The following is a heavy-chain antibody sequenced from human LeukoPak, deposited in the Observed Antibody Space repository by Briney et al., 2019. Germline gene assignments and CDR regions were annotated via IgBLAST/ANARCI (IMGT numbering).Heavy chain of an antibody. J-gene: IGHJ4*02. CDR2: INWNGGST. V-gene: IGHV3-20*04. D-gene: IGHD3-3*01. Sequence: GGSLRLSCAASGFTFDDYGMSWVRQAPGKGLEWVSGINWNGGSTGYADSVKGRFTISRDNSKNTVYLQMNNLRADDTAVYYCARDPGVVAFHYLDYWGQGTLVTVSS. CDR1: GFTFDDYG. CDR3: ARDPGVVAFHYLDY.